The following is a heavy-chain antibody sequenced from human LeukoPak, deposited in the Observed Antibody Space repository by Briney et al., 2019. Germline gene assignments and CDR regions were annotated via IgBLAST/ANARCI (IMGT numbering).Heavy chain of an antibody. Sequence: GGSLRLSCAASGFTFDSYEMNWVRQAPGKGLEWVSYIRSSGSAIYAADSVKGRFTISRDNAKNTLYLQMNSLRAEDTAVYYCARDGGFQDIVVVVATAPPGYWGQGTLVTVSS. V-gene: IGHV3-48*03. CDR3: ARDGGFQDIVVVVATAPPGY. CDR1: GFTFDSYE. D-gene: IGHD2-15*01. CDR2: IRSSGSAI. J-gene: IGHJ4*02.